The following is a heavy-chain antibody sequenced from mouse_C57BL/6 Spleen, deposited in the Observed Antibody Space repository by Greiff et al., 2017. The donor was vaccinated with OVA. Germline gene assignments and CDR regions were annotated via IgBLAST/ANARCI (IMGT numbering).Heavy chain of an antibody. CDR1: GYTFTSYW. Sequence: QVQLQQPGAELVKPGASVKLSCKASGYTFTSYWMHWVKQRPGQGLEWIGMIHPNSGSTNYNEKFKSKATLTVDKSSSTAYMKLSSLASEDSAVDDSASYYGSKGGFAYWGQGTLVTVSA. D-gene: IGHD1-1*02. CDR3: ASYYGSKGGFAY. J-gene: IGHJ3*01. V-gene: IGHV1-64*01. CDR2: IHPNSGST.